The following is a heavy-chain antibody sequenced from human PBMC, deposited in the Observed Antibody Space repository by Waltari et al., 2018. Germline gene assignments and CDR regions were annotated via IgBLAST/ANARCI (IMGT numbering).Heavy chain of an antibody. CDR1: GFTFSSYE. Sequence: EVQLVESGGGLVQPGGSLRLSCAAFGFTFSSYEMNWVRQAPGKGLEWVSYISSSGSTIYYADSVKGRFTISRDNAKNSLYLQMNSLRAEDTAVYYCATGYHSSGWYDFDYWGQGTLVTVSS. D-gene: IGHD6-19*01. V-gene: IGHV3-48*03. CDR3: ATGYHSSGWYDFDY. CDR2: ISSSGSTI. J-gene: IGHJ4*02.